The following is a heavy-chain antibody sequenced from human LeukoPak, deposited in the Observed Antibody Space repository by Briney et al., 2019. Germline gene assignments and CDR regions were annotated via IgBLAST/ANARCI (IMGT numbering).Heavy chain of an antibody. Sequence: SETLSLTCAVYGGSFSGYYWSWIRQPPGKGLECIGEINHSGSTNYNPSLKSRVTISVDTSKNQFSLKLSSVTAADTAVYYCARGERGEQNSNWFDPWGQGTLVTVSS. V-gene: IGHV4-34*01. D-gene: IGHD3-16*01. CDR2: INHSGST. J-gene: IGHJ5*02. CDR3: ARGERGEQNSNWFDP. CDR1: GGSFSGYY.